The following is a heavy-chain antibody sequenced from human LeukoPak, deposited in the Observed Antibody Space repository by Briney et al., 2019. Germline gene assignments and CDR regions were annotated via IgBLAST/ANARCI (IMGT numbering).Heavy chain of an antibody. J-gene: IGHJ3*02. V-gene: IGHV3-23*01. CDR1: GFTFGANA. Sequence: PGGPLRFSFQPPGFTFGANAMTWAGRPPGRGREGVSPISGSGGSTYYADSVKGRFTISRDNSKNTLYLQMNSLRAEDTAVYYCAKHRVGATKGEAFDIWGQGTMVTVSS. D-gene: IGHD1-26*01. CDR3: AKHRVGATKGEAFDI. CDR2: ISGSGGST.